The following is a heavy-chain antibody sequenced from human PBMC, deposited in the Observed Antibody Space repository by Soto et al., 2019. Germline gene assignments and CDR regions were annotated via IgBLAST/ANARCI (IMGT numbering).Heavy chain of an antibody. D-gene: IGHD4-17*01. V-gene: IGHV3-30*18. CDR2: LSYDGSKE. CDR3: AKRLFRGTTLSVLDY. CDR1: GFTFSSFG. Sequence: PGGSLRLSCAASGFTFSSFGMHWVRQAPGKGLEWVALLSYDGSKEYYADSVKGRFSVSRDNSKNTLYLQMNSLRVEDTAVYFCAKRLFRGTTLSVLDYWGRGTLVTVSS. J-gene: IGHJ4*02.